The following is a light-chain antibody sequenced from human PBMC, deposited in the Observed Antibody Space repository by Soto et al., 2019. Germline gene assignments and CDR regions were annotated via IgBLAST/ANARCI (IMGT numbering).Light chain of an antibody. CDR3: QQYGDSRWT. V-gene: IGKV3-20*01. Sequence: EIVLTQSPGTLSLSPGERATLSCRASQSVSSNSLAWYQQKPGQAPRLVIHGAFRRATGIPDRFSGSGSATDFTLTISSLEPEDFAVYYCQQYGDSRWTFGQGTKVEIK. J-gene: IGKJ1*01. CDR2: GAF. CDR1: QSVSSNS.